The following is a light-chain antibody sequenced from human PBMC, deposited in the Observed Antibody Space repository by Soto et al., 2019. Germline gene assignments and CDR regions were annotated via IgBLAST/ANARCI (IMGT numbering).Light chain of an antibody. V-gene: IGLV2-14*03. CDR3: SSYTSDTTHVV. J-gene: IGLJ2*01. Sequence: QSALTQPASVSGSPGQSITISCTGSSSDVGLYNYVSWYQQHPGKAPKLMIYDVNDRPSGESDRFSGSKSGNTASLTISGLQADDEADYFCSSYTSDTTHVVFGGGTKLTVL. CDR1: SSDVGLYNY. CDR2: DVN.